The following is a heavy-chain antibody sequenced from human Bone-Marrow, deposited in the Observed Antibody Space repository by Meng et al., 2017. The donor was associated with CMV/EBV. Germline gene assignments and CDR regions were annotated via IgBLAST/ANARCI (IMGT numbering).Heavy chain of an antibody. V-gene: IGHV4-30-4*08. CDR2: IYYSGST. Sequence: QVPLQEPGPGLVKPYQTLSLPCTGSGGSISRGDYYWSWIRQLPGKGLEWIGYIYYSGSTYYNPSLKSRVTISVDTSKNQFSLKLSSVTAADTAVYYCASIPHPSRRTHITDFDYWGQGTLVTVSS. J-gene: IGHJ4*02. CDR3: ASIPHPSRRTHITDFDY. CDR1: GGSISRGDYY. D-gene: IGHD1-14*01.